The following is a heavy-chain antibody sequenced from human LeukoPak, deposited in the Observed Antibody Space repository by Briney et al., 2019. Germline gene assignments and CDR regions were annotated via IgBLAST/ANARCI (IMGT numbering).Heavy chain of an antibody. CDR1: GYTFTSYY. Sequence: ASVEVSCKASGYTFTSYYMHWVRQAPGQGLEWMGIINPSGGSTSYAQKFQGRVTMTRDTSTSTVYMELSSLRSEDTAVYYCARDPRIRDGYNLGWFDPWGQGTLVTVSS. CDR2: INPSGGST. J-gene: IGHJ5*02. D-gene: IGHD5-24*01. V-gene: IGHV1-46*01. CDR3: ARDPRIRDGYNLGWFDP.